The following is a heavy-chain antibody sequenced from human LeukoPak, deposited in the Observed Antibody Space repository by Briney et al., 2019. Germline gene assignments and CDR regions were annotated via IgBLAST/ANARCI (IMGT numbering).Heavy chain of an antibody. D-gene: IGHD4-17*01. J-gene: IGHJ3*02. Sequence: ASVKVSCKASGYTFTSYGISWVRQAPGQGLEWMGGISAYNGNTNYAQKLQGRVTMTTDTSTSTAYMELRSLRSDDTAVYYCAVSTVTTRRLAFDIWGQGTMVTVSS. CDR3: AVSTVTTRRLAFDI. CDR2: ISAYNGNT. CDR1: GYTFTSYG. V-gene: IGHV1-18*01.